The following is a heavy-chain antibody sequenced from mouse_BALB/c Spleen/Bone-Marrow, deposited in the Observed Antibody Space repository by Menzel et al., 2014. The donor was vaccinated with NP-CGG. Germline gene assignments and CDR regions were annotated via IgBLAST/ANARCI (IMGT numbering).Heavy chain of an antibody. CDR2: ISSGSSTT. Sequence: EVQLQEAGGGLVQPGGSRKLSCAASGFTFSSFGMHWVRQAPEKGLEWVAYISSGSSTTYYADTVKGRFTISRDNPKNTLFLQMTSLRSEDTAMYYCARWRYGYAMDYWGQGTSVTVSS. D-gene: IGHD2-14*01. J-gene: IGHJ4*01. CDR3: ARWRYGYAMDY. CDR1: GFTFSSFG. V-gene: IGHV5-17*02.